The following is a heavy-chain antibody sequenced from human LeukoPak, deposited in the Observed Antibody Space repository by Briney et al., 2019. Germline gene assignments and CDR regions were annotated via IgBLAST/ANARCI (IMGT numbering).Heavy chain of an antibody. CDR1: GGTFSSYA. V-gene: IGHV1-69*05. Sequence: WASVKVSCKASGGTFSSYAISWVRQAPGQGLEWMGGIIPIFGTANYAQKFQGRVTMTSDSSISTAYMELSSLRSEDTAIYYCVRTPPNWGFDYWGQGTLVTVSS. CDR3: VRTPPNWGFDY. D-gene: IGHD7-27*01. CDR2: IIPIFGTA. J-gene: IGHJ4*02.